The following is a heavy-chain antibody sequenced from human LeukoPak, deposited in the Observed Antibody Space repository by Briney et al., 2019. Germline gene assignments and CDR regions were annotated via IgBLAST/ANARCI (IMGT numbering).Heavy chain of an antibody. J-gene: IGHJ4*02. V-gene: IGHV4-4*07. CDR1: GGSISSYY. CDR2: IYTSGST. Sequence: SETLSLTCTVSGGSISSYYWSWIRQPAGKGLEWIGHIYTSGSTKYNPSLKSRVTISLDKSENQFSLKLSSVTAADTAVYYCAGDGYRTSWYYWGQGTLVTVSS. D-gene: IGHD6-13*01. CDR3: AGDGYRTSWYY.